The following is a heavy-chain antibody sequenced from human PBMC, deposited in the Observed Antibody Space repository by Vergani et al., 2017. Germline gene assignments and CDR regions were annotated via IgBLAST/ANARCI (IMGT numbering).Heavy chain of an antibody. CDR3: AKNTGTTEDYFDY. CDR1: GFTFSSFG. CDR2: IWYDGSNK. D-gene: IGHD1-7*01. J-gene: IGHJ4*02. Sequence: QVQLVESGGGVVQPGRSLRLSCAASGFTFSSFGMHWVRQAPGKGLEWVAVIWYDGSNKYYADSVKGRFTISRDNSKNTLYLQMNSLRAEDTALYYCAKNTGTTEDYFDYWGQGTLVTVSS. V-gene: IGHV3-33*06.